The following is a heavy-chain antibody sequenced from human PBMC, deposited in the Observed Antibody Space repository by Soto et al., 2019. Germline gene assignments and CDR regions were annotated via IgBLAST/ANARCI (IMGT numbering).Heavy chain of an antibody. Sequence: GGSLRLSCAASGFTFSSYEMNWVRQAPGKGLEWVSYISSSGSTIYYADSVKGRFTISRDNAKNSLYLQMNSLRAEDTAVYYCARGGDCSGGSCYPYYFDYWGQGTLVTVS. CDR2: ISSSGSTI. D-gene: IGHD2-15*01. J-gene: IGHJ4*02. CDR1: GFTFSSYE. V-gene: IGHV3-48*03. CDR3: ARGGDCSGGSCYPYYFDY.